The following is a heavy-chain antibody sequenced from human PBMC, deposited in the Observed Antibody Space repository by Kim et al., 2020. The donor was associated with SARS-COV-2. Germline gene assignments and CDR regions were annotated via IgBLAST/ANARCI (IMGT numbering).Heavy chain of an antibody. Sequence: ASVKVSCKASGYTFTSYGISWVRQAPGQGLEWMGWISAYNGNTNYAQKLQGRVTMTTDTSTSTAYMELRSLRSDDTAVYYCARELNRLGDPSPVDYYYYGMDVWGQGTTVTVSS. CDR1: GYTFTSYG. J-gene: IGHJ6*02. D-gene: IGHD2-21*02. V-gene: IGHV1-18*04. CDR2: ISAYNGNT. CDR3: ARELNRLGDPSPVDYYYYGMDV.